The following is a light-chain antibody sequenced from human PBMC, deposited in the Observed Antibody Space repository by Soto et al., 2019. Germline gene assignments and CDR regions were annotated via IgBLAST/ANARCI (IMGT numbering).Light chain of an antibody. V-gene: IGLV1-40*01. CDR1: ASNIGAGYD. CDR3: QSYDSSRGGI. J-gene: IGLJ2*01. CDR2: GNT. Sequence: QSVLTQPPSVSGAPGQRVTISCTGSASNIGAGYDVHWYQHLPGTAPKLLIFGNTNRPSGVPDRFSGSRSGTSASLAITGLQAEDEADYYCQSYDSSRGGIFGGGTKLTVL.